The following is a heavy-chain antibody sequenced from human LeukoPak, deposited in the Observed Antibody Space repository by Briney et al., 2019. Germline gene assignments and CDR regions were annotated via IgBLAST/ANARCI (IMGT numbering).Heavy chain of an antibody. J-gene: IGHJ4*02. V-gene: IGHV4-34*11. D-gene: IGHD6-13*01. CDR2: IYYSGST. Sequence: PSETLSLTCAVYGGSFSGYYWSWIPQPPGKGLEWIGYIYYSGSTNYNPSLKSRVTISVDTSKKQFSLNSVTAADTAVYYCASLPITGYSSSWADYWGQGTLVTVSS. CDR1: GGSFSGYY. CDR3: ASLPITGYSSSWADY.